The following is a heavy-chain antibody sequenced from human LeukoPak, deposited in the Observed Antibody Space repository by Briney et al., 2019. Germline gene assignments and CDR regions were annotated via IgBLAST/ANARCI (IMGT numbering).Heavy chain of an antibody. Sequence: GGSLRLSCAASGFTFSGYWMHWVRQAPGKGLMWVSRVNSDGSSTSYADVVKGRFTVSRDNTKNTVYLQMNSLRAEDTAVYYCGRGSAVAYNVVDYWGQGTLVTVSS. D-gene: IGHD6-19*01. J-gene: IGHJ4*02. CDR1: GFTFSGYW. CDR3: GRGSAVAYNVVDY. V-gene: IGHV3-74*01. CDR2: VNSDGSST.